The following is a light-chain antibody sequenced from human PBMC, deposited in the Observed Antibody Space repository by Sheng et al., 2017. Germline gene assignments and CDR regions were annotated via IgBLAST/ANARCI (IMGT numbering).Light chain of an antibody. CDR2: AAS. J-gene: IGKJ4*01. CDR1: QEISTS. CDR3: QQLDSYPVT. Sequence: IQLTQSPSSLSAYVGDRVTITCRASQEISTSLAWYQQRPGKAPKLLISAASTLHSGVPSRFSGGGSGTDFALTISSLQPEDFATYYCQQLDSYPVTFGGGTQVDI. V-gene: IGKV1-9*01.